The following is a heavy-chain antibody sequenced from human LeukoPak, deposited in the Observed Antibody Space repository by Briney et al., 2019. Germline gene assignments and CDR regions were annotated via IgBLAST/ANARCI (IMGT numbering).Heavy chain of an antibody. CDR3: ARASYSYDINGWVPFDY. V-gene: IGHV4-61*02. J-gene: IGHJ4*02. D-gene: IGHD3-22*01. Sequence: PSETLSLTCTVSGNSISSGDNYWSWIRQPAGKGLEWIGRIYTSGSTNYNPSLKSRVTISGDTSKNQFSLRLSSVTAADTAVYYCARASYSYDINGWVPFDYWGQGTLVAVSS. CDR2: IYTSGST. CDR1: GNSISSGDNY.